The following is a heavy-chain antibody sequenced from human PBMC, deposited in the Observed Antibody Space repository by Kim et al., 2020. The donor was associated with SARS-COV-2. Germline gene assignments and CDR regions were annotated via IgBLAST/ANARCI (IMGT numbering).Heavy chain of an antibody. D-gene: IGHD5-12*01. Sequence: KSRFTISRDNANNSLYLQMNSLRAEDTAVYYCARDSFYGGYENYYYCGMDVWGQGTMVTVSS. CDR3: ARDSFYGGYENYYYCGMDV. J-gene: IGHJ6*02. V-gene: IGHV3-11*05.